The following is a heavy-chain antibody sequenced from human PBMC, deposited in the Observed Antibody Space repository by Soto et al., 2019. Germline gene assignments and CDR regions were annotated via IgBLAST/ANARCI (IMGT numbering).Heavy chain of an antibody. D-gene: IGHD2-2*01. V-gene: IGHV4-34*01. CDR3: ARARIVVVPAARYNWFDP. J-gene: IGHJ5*02. Sequence: SETLSLTCTVYGGSFSGYYWSWIRQPPGKGLEWIGEINHSGSTNYNPSLKSRVTISVDTSKNQFSLKLSSVTAADTAVYYCARARIVVVPAARYNWFDPWGQGTLVTVSS. CDR2: INHSGST. CDR1: GGSFSGYY.